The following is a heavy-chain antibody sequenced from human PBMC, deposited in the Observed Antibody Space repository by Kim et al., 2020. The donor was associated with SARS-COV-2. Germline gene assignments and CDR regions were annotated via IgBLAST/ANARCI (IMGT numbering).Heavy chain of an antibody. CDR2: IKSKTDGGTA. J-gene: IGHJ4*02. D-gene: IGHD2-2*01. V-gene: IGHV3-15*01. CDR1: GIPFSNAW. Sequence: GGSLRLSCAVSGIPFSNAWFNWVRQSPGKGPEWVGRIKSKTDGGTADLAAPVKGRFAISRDDSKNTLSLLMNNVETDDSAVYYCTTVSMRWGQGTLVTVSS. CDR3: TTVSMR.